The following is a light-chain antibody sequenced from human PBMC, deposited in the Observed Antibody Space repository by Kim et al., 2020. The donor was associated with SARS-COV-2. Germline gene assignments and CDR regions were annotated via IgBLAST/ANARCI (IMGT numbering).Light chain of an antibody. CDR1: QGISSH. V-gene: IGKV1-9*01. CDR3: QQLNVYPLT. Sequence: ASVGDRVTITCRASQGISSHLAWDQQKPGKAPKPLIYIASTLQSGVPSRFSGSGSGTDFTLTISSLQPEDFATYYCQQLNVYPLTFGGGTKVDIK. J-gene: IGKJ4*01. CDR2: IAS.